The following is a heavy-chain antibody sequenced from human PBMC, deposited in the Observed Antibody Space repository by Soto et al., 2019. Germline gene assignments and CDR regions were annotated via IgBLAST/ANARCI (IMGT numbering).Heavy chain of an antibody. CDR2: INSDGTIT. CDR1: GFNFSTYW. Sequence: EVHLVESGGGLVQPGGCLRLSCATSGFNFSTYWVHWVRQVPGKGLVWVSRINSDGTITDYADSVKGRFTTSRDNAKKTLYLEMNSLRADDTAIYYCTRDCGGRYYGGFDNWGQGTLVTVSS. D-gene: IGHD1-26*01. J-gene: IGHJ4*02. CDR3: TRDCGGRYYGGFDN. V-gene: IGHV3-74*01.